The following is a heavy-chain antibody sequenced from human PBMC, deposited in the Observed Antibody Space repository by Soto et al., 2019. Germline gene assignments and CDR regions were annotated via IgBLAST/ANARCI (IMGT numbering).Heavy chain of an antibody. CDR2: IDWDDDK. D-gene: IGHD2-8*01. V-gene: IGHV2-70*01. CDR3: ARIQAHCVNGVCYPAFGN. Sequence: SGTTLVNPTQTLTLPCTFSGFSLSISEMYVSWIRQPPGKALEWLAFIDWDDDKYYTTALKTRLTISRDTSRNQVVLTMTNMDPVDTATYYCARIQAHCVNGVCYPAFGNWGQGTLVTVSS. CDR1: GFSLSISEMY. J-gene: IGHJ4*02.